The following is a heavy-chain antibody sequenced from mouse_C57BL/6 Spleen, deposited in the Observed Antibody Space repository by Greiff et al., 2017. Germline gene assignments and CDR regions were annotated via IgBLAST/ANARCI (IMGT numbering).Heavy chain of an antibody. CDR2: INYDGSST. V-gene: IGHV5-16*01. CDR3: ARGGTGFAY. D-gene: IGHD2-14*01. CDR1: GFTFSDYY. Sequence: EVKLMESEGGLVQPGSSMKLSCTASGFTFSDYYMAWVRQVPEKGLEWVANINYDGSSTYYLDSLKSRFIISRDNAKNILYLQMSRLKSEDTATYYCARGGTGFAYWGQGTLVTVSA. J-gene: IGHJ3*01.